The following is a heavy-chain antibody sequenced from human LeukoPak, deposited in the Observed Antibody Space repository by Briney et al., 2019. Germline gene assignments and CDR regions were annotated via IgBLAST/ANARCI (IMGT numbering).Heavy chain of an antibody. Sequence: SETLSLTCTVSGGSISNYYWSWIRQPAGKGLEWIGRIYTSGSTYYNPSLTSRVTMSVDTSKNQFSLTLSSVTAADTAVYYCARDPGIAVAGPGPWGQGTLVTVSS. V-gene: IGHV4-4*07. CDR1: GGSISNYY. CDR3: ARDPGIAVAGPGP. CDR2: IYTSGST. J-gene: IGHJ5*02. D-gene: IGHD6-19*01.